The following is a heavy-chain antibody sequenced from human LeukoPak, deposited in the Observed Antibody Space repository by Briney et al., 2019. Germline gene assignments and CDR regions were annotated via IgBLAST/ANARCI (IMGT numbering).Heavy chain of an antibody. J-gene: IGHJ4*02. CDR3: ASDYGSGSYRFDY. Sequence: SQTLSLTCAVSGASVSSSTYSWSWIRQPPGKRLEWIAYIYYSGSTTYNPSLKSRVTISLDTSKNQFSLKLTSVTAADTAVYYCASDYGSGSYRFDYWGQGTLVTVSS. D-gene: IGHD3-10*01. CDR2: IYYSGST. CDR1: GASVSSSTYS. V-gene: IGHV4-61*01.